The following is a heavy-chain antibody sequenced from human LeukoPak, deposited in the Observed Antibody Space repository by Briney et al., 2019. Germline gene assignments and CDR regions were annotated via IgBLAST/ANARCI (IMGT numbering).Heavy chain of an antibody. CDR2: ISAYNGNT. V-gene: IGHV1-18*01. D-gene: IGHD3-22*01. CDR1: GYTFTSYG. J-gene: IGHJ4*02. Sequence: GASVKVSCKASGYTFTSYGISWVRQAPGQGLEWMGWISAYNGNTNYAQKLQGRVTMTTDTSTSTAYMELRSLRSDDTAVYYCAKGKEYYDSSGYYTTDLEYWGQGTLVTVSS. CDR3: AKGKEYYDSSGYYTTDLEY.